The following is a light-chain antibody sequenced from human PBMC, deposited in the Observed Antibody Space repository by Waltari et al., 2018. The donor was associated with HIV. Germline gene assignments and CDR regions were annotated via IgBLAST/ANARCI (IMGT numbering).Light chain of an antibody. Sequence: HSSLTQPASVSGSPGQSTPISCTGTTSDVAHYTLFSWYQQHPGKAPKLIIYEVTKRPSGISNRFSGSKSGNTASLTISGLQAEDEADYYCCSYAGSPYVLGSGTKVTVL. J-gene: IGLJ1*01. CDR1: TSDVAHYTL. V-gene: IGLV2-23*02. CDR3: CSYAGSPYV. CDR2: EVT.